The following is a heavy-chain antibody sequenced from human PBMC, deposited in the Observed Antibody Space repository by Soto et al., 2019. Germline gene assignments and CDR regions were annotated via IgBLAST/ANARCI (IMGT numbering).Heavy chain of an antibody. CDR1: GVTLRSYA. J-gene: IGHJ5*02. V-gene: IGHV3-30-3*01. Sequence: GGALRVSWAGSGVTLRSYAKLWGRQGPGKGLEWVAVISYDGSNKYYADSVKGRFTISRDNSKNTLYLKTNSLREEDKAVYHCEKDIISTSCCNWFDPWCQGILVTVS. D-gene: IGHD2-2*01. CDR2: ISYDGSNK. CDR3: EKDIISTSCCNWFDP.